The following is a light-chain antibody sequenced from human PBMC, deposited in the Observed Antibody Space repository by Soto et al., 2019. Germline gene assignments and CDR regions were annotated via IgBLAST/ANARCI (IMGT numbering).Light chain of an antibody. Sequence: QSALTQPASVSGSPGQSITISCTGTSSDIGGYNYVSWYQHHPGKAPKLMINDVSNRPSGVSDRFSGSRSGNTAPLTISGLQTEDEADYYCSSYTISRPVVFGGGTKLTVL. V-gene: IGLV2-14*03. CDR2: DVS. CDR3: SSYTISRPVV. J-gene: IGLJ2*01. CDR1: SSDIGGYNY.